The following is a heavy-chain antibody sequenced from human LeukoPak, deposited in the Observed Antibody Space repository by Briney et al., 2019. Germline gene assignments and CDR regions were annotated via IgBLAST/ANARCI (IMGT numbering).Heavy chain of an antibody. CDR2: ISAYNGNT. Sequence: ASVKVSCKASGYTFTSYSISWVRQAPGQGLEWMGWISAYNGNTNYAQKLQGRVTMTTDTSTSTACMELRSLRSDDTAVYYCARDNPTPYYDFWSGYSHFDYWGQGTLVTVSS. D-gene: IGHD3-3*01. J-gene: IGHJ4*02. V-gene: IGHV1-18*01. CDR3: ARDNPTPYYDFWSGYSHFDY. CDR1: GYTFTSYS.